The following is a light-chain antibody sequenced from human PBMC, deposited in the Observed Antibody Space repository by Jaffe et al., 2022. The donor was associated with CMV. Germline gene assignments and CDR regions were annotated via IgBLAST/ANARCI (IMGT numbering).Light chain of an antibody. CDR3: QSSDSSLSGSEV. V-gene: IGLV1-40*01. J-gene: IGLJ1*01. CDR2: GNT. CDR1: SSNIGAGYD. Sequence: QSVLTQPPSVSGAPGQRVTISCTGASSNIGAGYDVHWYQQLPGTAPKLLISGNTNRPSGVPDRFSGSKSGTSASLAITGLQAEDEADYYCQSSDSSLSGSEVFGTGTKVTVL.